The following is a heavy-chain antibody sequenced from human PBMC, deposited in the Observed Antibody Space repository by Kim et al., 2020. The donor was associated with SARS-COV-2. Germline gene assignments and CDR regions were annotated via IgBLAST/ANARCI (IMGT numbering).Heavy chain of an antibody. CDR1: GGSISSGGYY. J-gene: IGHJ4*02. Sequence: SETLSLTCTVSGGSISSGGYYWSWIRQHPGKGLEWIGYIYYSGSTYYNPSLKSRVTISVDTSKNQFSLKLSSVTAADTAVYYCARDRGQPLLQSYYFDYWGQGTLVTVSS. D-gene: IGHD2-21*02. CDR2: IYYSGST. CDR3: ARDRGQPLLQSYYFDY. V-gene: IGHV4-31*03.